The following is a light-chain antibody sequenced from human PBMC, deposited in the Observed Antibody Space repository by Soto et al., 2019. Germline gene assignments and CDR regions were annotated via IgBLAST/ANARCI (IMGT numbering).Light chain of an antibody. CDR2: GAS. V-gene: IGKV3-15*01. J-gene: IGKJ3*01. CDR1: QNVNSN. CDR3: QQYNEWPFT. Sequence: ELVLTQTKATLSVSPGERATLSCRASQNVNSNLAWYQQKPGRAPRLLIYGASTRATGIPARFSGSGSGTEFTLTISSLQSEDFAVYYCQQYNEWPFTFGPGTRWIS.